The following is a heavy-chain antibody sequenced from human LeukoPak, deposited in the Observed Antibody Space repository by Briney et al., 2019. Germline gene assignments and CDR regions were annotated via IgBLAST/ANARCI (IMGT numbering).Heavy chain of an antibody. CDR1: GFTFSSYG. Sequence: QTGGSLRLSCAASGFTFSSYGMHWVRQAPGKGLEWVAFIRYDGSNKYYADSVKGRFTISRDNSKNTLYLRMNSLRAEDTAVYYCAAPTGGIVGWLVLDFDYWGQGTLVTVSS. V-gene: IGHV3-30*02. CDR2: IRYDGSNK. D-gene: IGHD6-19*01. CDR3: AAPTGGIVGWLVLDFDY. J-gene: IGHJ4*02.